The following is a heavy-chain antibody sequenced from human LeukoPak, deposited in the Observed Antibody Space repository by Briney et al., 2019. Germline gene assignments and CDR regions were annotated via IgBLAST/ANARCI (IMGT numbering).Heavy chain of an antibody. Sequence: PSETLSLTCTVSGGSISSSSYYWGWIRQPPGKGLEWIGSIYYSGSTYYNPSLKSRVTISVDTSKNQFSLKLSSVTAADTAVYYCARESGQLVPFDYWGQGTLVTVSS. CDR2: IYYSGST. D-gene: IGHD6-13*01. CDR1: GGSISSSSYY. CDR3: ARESGQLVPFDY. V-gene: IGHV4-39*07. J-gene: IGHJ4*02.